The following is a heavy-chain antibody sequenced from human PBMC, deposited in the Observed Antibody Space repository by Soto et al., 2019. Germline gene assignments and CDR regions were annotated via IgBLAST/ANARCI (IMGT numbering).Heavy chain of an antibody. CDR1: GYTFTSYD. CDR3: ARSLKDIVVVVAADSDAFDI. V-gene: IGHV1-8*01. J-gene: IGHJ3*02. CDR2: MNPNSGNT. D-gene: IGHD2-15*01. Sequence: QVQLVQSGAEVKKPGASVKVSCKASGYTFTSYDINWVRQATGQGLEWMGWMNPNSGNTGYAQKFQGRVTMTRNTSISTAYMELSSLRSEDTAVYYCARSLKDIVVVVAADSDAFDIWGQGTMVTVSS.